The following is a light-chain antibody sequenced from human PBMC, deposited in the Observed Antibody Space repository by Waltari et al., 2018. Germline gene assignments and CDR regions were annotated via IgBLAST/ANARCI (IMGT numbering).Light chain of an antibody. Sequence: QSALTQPASVSGSPGQSITISCTGTSSDVGTYNFSSWYQQNPGKAPKLMIYEGNKRPSGVSNRFSGSKACNTASLTISGLQAEDEADYYCYSYAGSGTWVFGGGTKLTVL. CDR1: SSDVGTYNF. J-gene: IGLJ3*02. CDR3: YSYAGSGTWV. CDR2: EGN. V-gene: IGLV2-23*01.